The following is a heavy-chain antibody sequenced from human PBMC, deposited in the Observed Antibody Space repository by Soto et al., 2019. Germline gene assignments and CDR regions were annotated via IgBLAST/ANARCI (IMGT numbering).Heavy chain of an antibody. V-gene: IGHV4-61*01. CDR3: ARSITMVRGVITYYYYYGMDV. Sequence: QVQLQESGPGLVKPSETLSLTCTVSGGSVSSGSYYWSWIRQPPGKGLEWIGYIYYSGSTNYNPYLKSRVTISVDTSKNQFFLKLSSVTAADTAVYYCARSITMVRGVITYYYYYGMDVWGQGTTVTVSS. D-gene: IGHD3-10*01. J-gene: IGHJ6*02. CDR2: IYYSGST. CDR1: GGSVSSGSYY.